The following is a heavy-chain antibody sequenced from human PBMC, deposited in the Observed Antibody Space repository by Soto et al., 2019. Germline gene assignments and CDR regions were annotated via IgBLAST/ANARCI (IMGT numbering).Heavy chain of an antibody. D-gene: IGHD2-15*01. J-gene: IGHJ4*02. CDR1: GHTFNDFG. CDR2: IYSKAGKM. V-gene: IGHV1-18*01. CDR3: ARDIAFDIDY. Sequence: QVHLLQSGAEVQKPGASVKVSCKTSGHTFNDFGITWVRQAPGLGLEWLGWIYSKAGKMNFAPKFQNRVIMTTDTSTSTAFMELTSLTFGDSAIYFCARDIAFDIDYWGQGTLVTVS.